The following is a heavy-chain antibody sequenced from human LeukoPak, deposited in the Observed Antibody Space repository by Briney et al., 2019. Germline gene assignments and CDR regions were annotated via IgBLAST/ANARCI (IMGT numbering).Heavy chain of an antibody. CDR1: GFTFSSYE. CDR2: IKQDGSEK. D-gene: IGHD1-26*01. Sequence: PGGSLRLSCAASGFTFSSYEMNWVRQAPRKGLEWVANIKQDGSEKKYVDSVKGRFTISRDNAKNSVYLQMNSLGVEDTAVYYCVRGGRGERPNYWGQGTLVTVSS. CDR3: VRGGRGERPNY. J-gene: IGHJ4*02. V-gene: IGHV3-7*01.